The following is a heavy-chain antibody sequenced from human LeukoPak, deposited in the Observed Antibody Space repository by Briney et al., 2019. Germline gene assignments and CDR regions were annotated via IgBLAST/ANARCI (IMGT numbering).Heavy chain of an antibody. CDR3: ARAGIKILPASNRRREGYYYYGMDV. V-gene: IGHV1-46*01. J-gene: IGHJ6*02. Sequence: ASVKVSCKYSGYAFTNYYMHWVRQAPGQGLEWMGIINPSGGSTGYAQKFQGRVTMTRDTSTSTVYMELSSLRSEDAAVYHCARAGIKILPASNRRREGYYYYGMDVWGQGTTVTVSS. CDR1: GYAFTNYY. CDR2: INPSGGST. D-gene: IGHD2-2*01.